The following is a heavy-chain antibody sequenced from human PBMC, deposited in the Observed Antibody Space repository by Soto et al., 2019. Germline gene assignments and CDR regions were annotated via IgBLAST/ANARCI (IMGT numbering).Heavy chain of an antibody. CDR1: GGSVSSGSYY. CDR3: ARGDYYDSSGYYTYYYGMDV. J-gene: IGHJ6*02. V-gene: IGHV4-61*01. Sequence: SETLSLTCTVSGGSVSSGSYYWSWIRQPPGKGLEWIGYIYYSGSTNYNPSLKSRVTISVDTSKNQFSLKLSSVTAADTAVYYCARGDYYDSSGYYTYYYGMDVWGQGTTVTVS. CDR2: IYYSGST. D-gene: IGHD3-22*01.